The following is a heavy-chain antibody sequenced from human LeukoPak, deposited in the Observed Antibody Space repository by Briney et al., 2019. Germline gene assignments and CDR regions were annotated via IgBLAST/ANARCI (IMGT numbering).Heavy chain of an antibody. CDR1: GFTFDDYA. D-gene: IGHD3-10*01. CDR3: EKGDMVRGVIGGFDP. CDR2: ISWNSGSI. J-gene: IGHJ5*02. Sequence: GRSLRLSCAASGFTFDDYAMHWVRQAPGKGLEWVSGISWNSGSIGYAYSVKGRLTISRDNAKNSLYLQMNSLRAEDTALYYCEKGDMVRGVIGGFDPWGQGTLVTVSS. V-gene: IGHV3-9*01.